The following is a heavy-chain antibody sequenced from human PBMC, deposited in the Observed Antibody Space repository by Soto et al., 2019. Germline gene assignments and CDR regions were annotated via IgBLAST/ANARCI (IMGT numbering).Heavy chain of an antibody. CDR3: AKRNLVVRPPFDY. D-gene: IGHD2-15*01. J-gene: IGHJ4*02. CDR1: GFTFSSYA. CDR2: ISGSGGGI. Sequence: SLRLSCAASGFTFSSYAMSWVRQAPGKGLEWVSTISGSGGGIYYADSVKGRFTISRDNSKNTLDLQMNNLRAEDTAVYYCAKRNLVVRPPFDYWGQGTLVTVSS. V-gene: IGHV3-23*01.